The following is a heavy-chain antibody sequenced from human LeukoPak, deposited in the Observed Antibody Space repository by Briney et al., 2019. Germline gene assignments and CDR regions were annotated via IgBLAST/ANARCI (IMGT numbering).Heavy chain of an antibody. CDR2: ISWNSGSI. D-gene: IGHD6-19*01. V-gene: IGHV3-9*03. J-gene: IGHJ4*02. CDR3: AKGPIAVAGTYFDY. CDR1: GFTFDDYA. Sequence: PGRSLRLSCAASGFTFDDYAMHWVRQAPGKGLEWVSGISWNSGSIGYADSVKGRFTISRDNAKSSLYLQMNSLRAEDMALYYCAKGPIAVAGTYFDYWGQGTLVTVSS.